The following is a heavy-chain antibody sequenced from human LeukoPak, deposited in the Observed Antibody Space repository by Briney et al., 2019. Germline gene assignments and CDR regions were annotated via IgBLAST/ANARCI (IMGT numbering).Heavy chain of an antibody. Sequence: SVKVSCKASGGTFSSYAISWVRQAPGQGLEWMGGIIPIFGTANYAQKFQGRVTITADKSTSTAYMELSSLRSEDTAVYYCARLCSSSWSYYYYYMDVWGKGTTVTISS. CDR2: IIPIFGTA. J-gene: IGHJ6*03. V-gene: IGHV1-69*06. CDR3: ARLCSSSWSYYYYYMDV. D-gene: IGHD6-13*01. CDR1: GGTFSSYA.